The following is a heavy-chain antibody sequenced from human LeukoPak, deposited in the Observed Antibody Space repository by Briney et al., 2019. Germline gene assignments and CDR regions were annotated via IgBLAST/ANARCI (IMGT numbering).Heavy chain of an antibody. CDR1: GFTFSSYW. CDR2: IKQDGSER. J-gene: IGHJ6*03. Sequence: GGSLRLSCAASGFTFSSYWMSWVRQAPGKGLEWVANIKQDGSERYYVDSVKGRFTISRDNAKNSLYLQMNSLRAEDTAVYYCAREPSITGTTWAYYYMDVWGRGTTVTVSS. D-gene: IGHD1-7*01. V-gene: IGHV3-7*01. CDR3: AREPSITGTTWAYYYMDV.